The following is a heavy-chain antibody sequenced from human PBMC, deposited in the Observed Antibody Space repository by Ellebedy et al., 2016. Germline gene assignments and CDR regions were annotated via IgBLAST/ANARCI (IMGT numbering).Heavy chain of an antibody. CDR1: GFTFSNYA. V-gene: IGHV3-30*01. D-gene: IGHD2-2*01. CDR2: ISYDGNNE. Sequence: GGSLRLSXAASGFTFSNYAMHWVRQAPGKGLEWVAVISYDGNNEYYADSVKGRFTISRDKSKNTLYLQMNSLRAEDTAVFYCARARLGYCSSSSCLGWFWLDYWGQGTLVTVS. J-gene: IGHJ4*02. CDR3: ARARLGYCSSSSCLGWFWLDY.